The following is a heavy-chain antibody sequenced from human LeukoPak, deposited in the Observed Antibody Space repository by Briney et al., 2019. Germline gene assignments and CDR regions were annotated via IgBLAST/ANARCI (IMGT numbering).Heavy chain of an antibody. Sequence: GGSLRLSCAASGFTFSSYGMHWVRQAPGKGLEWVAVISYDGSNKYYADSVKGRLTISRDNSKNTLYLQMNSLRAEDTAVYYCAKGSTSCDYWGQGTLVTVSS. CDR1: GFTFSSYG. CDR3: AKGSTSCDY. J-gene: IGHJ4*02. V-gene: IGHV3-30*18. D-gene: IGHD2-2*01. CDR2: ISYDGSNK.